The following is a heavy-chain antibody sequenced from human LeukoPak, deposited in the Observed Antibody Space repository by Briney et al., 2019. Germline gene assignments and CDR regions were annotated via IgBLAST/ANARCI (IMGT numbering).Heavy chain of an antibody. CDR2: INPSGGST. Sequence: GASVKVSCKASGYTFTSYYMHWVRQAPGQGLEWMGIINPSGGSTSYAQKFQGRVTITRDTSTSTVYVELSSLRSEDTAVYYCARVLNYYYDSSGYAFDYWGQGTLVTVSS. D-gene: IGHD3-22*01. V-gene: IGHV1-46*01. CDR3: ARVLNYYYDSSGYAFDY. CDR1: GYTFTSYY. J-gene: IGHJ4*02.